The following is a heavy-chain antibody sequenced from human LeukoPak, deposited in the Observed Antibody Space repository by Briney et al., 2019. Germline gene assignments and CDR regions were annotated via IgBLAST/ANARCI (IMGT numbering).Heavy chain of an antibody. Sequence: GESLKISCKGSGYSFTIYWIGWVRQVPGKGLEWMGIIYPGDSDTRYSPSFQGQVTISADKSISTAYLQWSSLKASDTAMYYCARQYSSSSSSPYYYYMDVWGKGTTVTVSS. J-gene: IGHJ6*03. CDR2: IYPGDSDT. CDR1: GYSFTIYW. CDR3: ARQYSSSSSSPYYYYMDV. D-gene: IGHD6-6*01. V-gene: IGHV5-51*01.